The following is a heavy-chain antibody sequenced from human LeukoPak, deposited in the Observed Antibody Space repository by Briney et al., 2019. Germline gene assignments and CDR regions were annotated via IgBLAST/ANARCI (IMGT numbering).Heavy chain of an antibody. J-gene: IGHJ5*02. V-gene: IGHV4-59*01. D-gene: IGHD5-12*01. CDR2: IHYSGST. CDR3: ARGPTMGLGS. CDR1: GGSIGSYY. Sequence: KPSETLSLTCTVSGGSIGSYYWSWIRQPPGKGLEWIGYIHYSGSTNHNPSLKSRVTISVDTSKNQFSLKLTSVTAADTAVYYCARGPTMGLGSWGQGTLVTVSS.